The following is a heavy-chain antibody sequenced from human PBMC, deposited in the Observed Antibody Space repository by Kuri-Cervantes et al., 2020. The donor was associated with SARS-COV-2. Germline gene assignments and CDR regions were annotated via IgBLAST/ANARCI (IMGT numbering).Heavy chain of an antibody. Sequence: SETLSLTCAVYGGSFSGYYWSWIRQPPGKGLEWIGEINHSGSTNYNPSLKSRVTISVDTSKNQFSLKLSSVTAADTAVYYCARHEGVPAAFRLNWFDPWGRGTLVTVSS. CDR2: INHSGST. CDR1: GGSFSGYY. CDR3: ARHEGVPAAFRLNWFDP. V-gene: IGHV4-34*01. D-gene: IGHD2-2*01. J-gene: IGHJ5*02.